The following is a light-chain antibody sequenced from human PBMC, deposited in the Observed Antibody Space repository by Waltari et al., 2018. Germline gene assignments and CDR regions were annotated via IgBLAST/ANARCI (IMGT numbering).Light chain of an antibody. Sequence: EVVLTQSPGTLSLSPGDSATLSCRASETVNSDYLAWYQHQPGQAPRLLIHHTSRRAAGVPARFSGSGSGTDFTLTISRLEPEDFAVYYCQQYGNAQFTFGPGTKVDIK. V-gene: IGKV3-20*01. CDR1: ETVNSDY. CDR2: HTS. CDR3: QQYGNAQFT. J-gene: IGKJ3*01.